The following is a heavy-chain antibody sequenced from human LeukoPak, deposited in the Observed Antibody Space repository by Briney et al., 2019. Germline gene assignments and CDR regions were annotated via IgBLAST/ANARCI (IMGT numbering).Heavy chain of an antibody. V-gene: IGHV4-34*01. D-gene: IGHD2-2*01. CDR1: GGSFSGYY. CDR2: ISHSGSS. CDR3: AREGGYCTHTSCSLEWFDP. J-gene: IGHJ5*02. Sequence: SETLPLTCAAYGGSFSGYYWSWIRQPPGKGLEWIGEISHSGSSNYNPSLKSRVTISVDTSKNQFSLKLSSVTAADTAVYYCAREGGYCTHTSCSLEWFDPSGQGTLVTVSS.